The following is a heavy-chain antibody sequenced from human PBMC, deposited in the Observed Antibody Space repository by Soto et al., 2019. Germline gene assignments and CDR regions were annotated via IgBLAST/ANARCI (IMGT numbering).Heavy chain of an antibody. J-gene: IGHJ4*02. CDR2: INDSGST. V-gene: IGHV4-34*01. Sequence: SETLSLTCAVYGGSLNDYGWAWIRQPPGKGLEWIGEINDSGSTKYNPSLGSRVTISMDTSKNQFSLHLISVTAADTAVYYCARGSDCWGQGILVTVSS. CDR1: GGSLNDYG. CDR3: ARGSDC.